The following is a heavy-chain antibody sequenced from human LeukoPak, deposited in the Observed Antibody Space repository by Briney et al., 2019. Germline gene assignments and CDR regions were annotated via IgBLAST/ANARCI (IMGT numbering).Heavy chain of an antibody. CDR2: INPNSGGT. D-gene: IGHD1-26*01. V-gene: IGHV1-2*04. Sequence: ASVKVSCKASGGTFSSYAISWVRQAPGQGLEWMGWINPNSGGTNYAQKFQGWVTMTRDTSISTAYMELSRLRSDDTAVYYCARGVRQSEWELLGYWGQGTLVTVSS. J-gene: IGHJ4*02. CDR1: GGTFSSYA. CDR3: ARGVRQSEWELLGY.